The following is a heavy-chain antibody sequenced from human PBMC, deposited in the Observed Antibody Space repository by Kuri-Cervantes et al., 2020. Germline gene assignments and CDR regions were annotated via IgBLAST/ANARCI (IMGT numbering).Heavy chain of an antibody. Sequence: GESLKISCAASGFTFSNAWMSWVRQAPGKGLEWVGRIKSKTDGGTTDYAAPVKGRFTTSRDDSKNTLYLQMNSLRAEDTAVYYCAKDFAMGLWSFDYWGHGTLVTVSS. D-gene: IGHD5-18*01. CDR2: IKSKTDGGTT. J-gene: IGHJ4*01. CDR3: AKDFAMGLWSFDY. CDR1: GFTFSNAW. V-gene: IGHV3-15*01.